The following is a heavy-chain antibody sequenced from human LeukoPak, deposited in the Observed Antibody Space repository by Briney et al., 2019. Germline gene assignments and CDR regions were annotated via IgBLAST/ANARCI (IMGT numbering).Heavy chain of an antibody. CDR1: GGTFSSYA. V-gene: IGHV1-69*04. Sequence: ASVKVSCKASGGTFSSYAISWVRQAPGQGLEWMGRIIPILGIANYAQKFQGRVTMTRNTSISTAYMELSSLRSEDTAVYYCAVLGAPMGFDYWGQGTLVTVSS. J-gene: IGHJ4*02. CDR3: AVLGAPMGFDY. CDR2: IIPILGIA. D-gene: IGHD1-26*01.